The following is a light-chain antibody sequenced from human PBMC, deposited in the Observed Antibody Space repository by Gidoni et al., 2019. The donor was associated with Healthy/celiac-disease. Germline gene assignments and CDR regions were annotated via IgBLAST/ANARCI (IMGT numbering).Light chain of an antibody. J-gene: IGKJ4*01. CDR2: GAS. CDR1: QSVRSSY. Sequence: EIVLTQSPGTLSLSPGKRATLSCRASQSVRSSYLAWYKQKPGQAPRLLIYGASSRATGIPDRFSGSGSGTDFTLTISRLEPEDFAVYYCQQYGSSLLTFGGGTKVEIK. V-gene: IGKV3-20*01. CDR3: QQYGSSLLT.